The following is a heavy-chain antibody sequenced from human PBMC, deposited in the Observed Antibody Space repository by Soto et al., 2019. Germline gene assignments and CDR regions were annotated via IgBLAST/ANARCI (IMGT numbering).Heavy chain of an antibody. J-gene: IGHJ4*02. D-gene: IGHD2-8*02. CDR1: GFTFRQSA. Sequence: GGSLRLSCAASGFTFRQSAMSWVRQTPGKGLEWVSGLSGGGDRPFYAGSVKGRFTISRDNSSNTLYLQMNNLSGEDTAVYFCVKETAVLGEPCLDSWGLGTLVTVSS. V-gene: IGHV3-23*01. CDR2: LSGGGDRP. CDR3: VKETAVLGEPCLDS.